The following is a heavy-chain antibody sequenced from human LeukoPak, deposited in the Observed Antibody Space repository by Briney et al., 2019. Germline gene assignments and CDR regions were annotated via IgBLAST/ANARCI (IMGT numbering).Heavy chain of an antibody. CDR3: ARADNSGYWFDY. J-gene: IGHJ4*02. CDR1: GFTFSSYW. D-gene: IGHD3-22*01. V-gene: IGHV3-74*01. CDR2: INSDGSST. Sequence: GGSLRLSCAASGFTFSSYWMYWVRQAPGKGLVWVSRINSDGSSTSYADSVKGRFTISRDNAKNTLWLQMNSLGAEDTAVYYCARADNSGYWFDYWGQGTVVTVSS.